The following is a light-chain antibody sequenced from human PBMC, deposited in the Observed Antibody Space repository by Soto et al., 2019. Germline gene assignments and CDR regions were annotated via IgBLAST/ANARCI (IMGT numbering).Light chain of an antibody. CDR2: AAS. CDR3: QQYYSYPRT. Sequence: AIQLTQSPSSLSASGGERVTITCRASQGISSYLAWYQQKPGKAPKLLIYAASTLQSGVPSRFSGSGSGTDFTLTISCLQSEDFATYYCQQYYSYPRTFGQGTKV. V-gene: IGKV1-8*01. J-gene: IGKJ1*01. CDR1: QGISSY.